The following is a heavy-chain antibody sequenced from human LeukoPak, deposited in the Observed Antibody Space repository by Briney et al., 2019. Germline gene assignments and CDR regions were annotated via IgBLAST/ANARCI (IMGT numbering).Heavy chain of an antibody. D-gene: IGHD6-19*01. Sequence: GGSLRLSCAASGFTFSSNAMNWVRQAPGQGLEWVSSISGSSDNTNYADSVKGRFTISRDYSNNALYLQMNSLRAEDTAVYYCAKWGAGVWSGRGYFDSWGQGTLVTVSS. CDR2: ISGSSDNT. CDR1: GFTFSSNA. CDR3: AKWGAGVWSGRGYFDS. J-gene: IGHJ4*02. V-gene: IGHV3-23*01.